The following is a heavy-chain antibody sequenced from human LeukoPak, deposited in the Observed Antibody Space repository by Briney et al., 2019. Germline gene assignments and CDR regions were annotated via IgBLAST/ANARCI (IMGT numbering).Heavy chain of an antibody. CDR3: ARTRTSRGYSASDY. V-gene: IGHV3-20*04. CDR2: NNWNGGST. J-gene: IGHJ4*02. Sequence: GGSLRLSCAVSGFFLNNYGMTWVRQAPGEGLEWVSGNNWNGGSTGYADSVKGRFTISRDNAKNCLYLQMNSLRAEDTALYYCARTRTSRGYSASDYWGQGTLVTVSS. CDR1: GFFLNNYG. D-gene: IGHD3-22*01.